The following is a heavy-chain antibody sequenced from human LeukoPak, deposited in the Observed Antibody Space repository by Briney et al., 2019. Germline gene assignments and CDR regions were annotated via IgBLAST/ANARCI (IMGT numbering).Heavy chain of an antibody. D-gene: IGHD1-14*01. J-gene: IGHJ6*03. CDR3: ARLGPQTYYYYYYMDV. CDR2: IYYSGST. V-gene: IGHV4-30-4*02. CDR1: GGSISSGDYY. Sequence: SETLSLTCTVSGGSISSGDYYWSWIRQPPGKGLEWIGYIYYSGSTYYNPSLKSRVTISVDTSKNQCSLKLSSVTAADTAVYYCARLGPQTYYYYYYMDVWGKGTTVTVSS.